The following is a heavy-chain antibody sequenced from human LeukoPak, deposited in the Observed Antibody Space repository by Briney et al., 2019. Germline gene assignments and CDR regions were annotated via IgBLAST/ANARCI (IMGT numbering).Heavy chain of an antibody. J-gene: IGHJ5*02. D-gene: IGHD6-13*01. CDR2: IIPIFGIA. CDR1: GGTFSSYA. Sequence: GASVKVSCKASGGTFSSYAISWVRQAPGQGLEWMGRIIPIFGIANYAQKFQGRVTITADKSTSTAYMELSSLRSEDTAVYYCARGSGIAAAGTTDEDWFDPWGQGTLVTVSP. V-gene: IGHV1-69*04. CDR3: ARGSGIAAAGTTDEDWFDP.